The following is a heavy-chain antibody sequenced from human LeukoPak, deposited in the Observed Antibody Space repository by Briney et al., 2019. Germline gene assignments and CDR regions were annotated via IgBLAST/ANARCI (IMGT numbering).Heavy chain of an antibody. CDR2: IGKDGSSI. D-gene: IGHD4-17*01. CDR3: ARDGSTVTTNYYYGMDV. CDR1: GFAFNSHV. V-gene: IGHV3-48*03. Sequence: GGSLRLSCVASGFAFNSHVMNWVRQAPGKGLEWVAYIGKDGSSIYYADSVKGRFIISRDNAKNSLYLQMNSLRAEDTAAYYCARDGSTVTTNYYYGMDVWGQGTTVTVSS. J-gene: IGHJ6*02.